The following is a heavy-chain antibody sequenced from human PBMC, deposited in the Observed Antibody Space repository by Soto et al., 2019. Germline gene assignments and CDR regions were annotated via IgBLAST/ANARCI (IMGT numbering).Heavy chain of an antibody. V-gene: IGHV3-7*05. D-gene: IGHD2-15*01. CDR2: IKQDGSEK. Sequence: GGSLRLSCAASGFTFSSYWMSWVRQAPGKGLEWVANIKQDGSEKYYVDSVKGRFTISRDNAKNSRYLQMNSLRAEDTAVYYCARWRINTLGSGGNFDYWGQGTLVTVSS. CDR3: ARWRINTLGSGGNFDY. CDR1: GFTFSSYW. J-gene: IGHJ4*02.